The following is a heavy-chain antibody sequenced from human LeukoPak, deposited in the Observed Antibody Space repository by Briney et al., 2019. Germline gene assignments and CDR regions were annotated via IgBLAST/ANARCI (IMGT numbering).Heavy chain of an antibody. CDR2: INTEGSGT. Sequence: GGSLRLSCAGSGFTFSSYWMHWVRQAPGKGLVWVSRINTEGSGTTYADSVKGRFTISRDNAKNTLYLQMDSLRAEDTAVYYCAREGLVGATYYFDYWGQGTLVTVSS. CDR3: AREGLVGATYYFDY. D-gene: IGHD1-26*01. CDR1: GFTFSSYW. V-gene: IGHV3-74*01. J-gene: IGHJ4*02.